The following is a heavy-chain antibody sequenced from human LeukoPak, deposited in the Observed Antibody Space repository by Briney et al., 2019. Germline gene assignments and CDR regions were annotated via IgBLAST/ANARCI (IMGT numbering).Heavy chain of an antibody. J-gene: IGHJ4*02. D-gene: IGHD3-10*01. CDR3: ARDFFMVRGVITQRDDY. Sequence: ASVKVSCKASGYTFTGYYMHWVRQAPGQGLGWMGWINPNSGGTNYAQKFQGRVTMTRDTSISTAYMELSRLRSDDTAVYYCARDFFMVRGVITQRDDYWGQGTLVTVSS. V-gene: IGHV1-2*02. CDR2: INPNSGGT. CDR1: GYTFTGYY.